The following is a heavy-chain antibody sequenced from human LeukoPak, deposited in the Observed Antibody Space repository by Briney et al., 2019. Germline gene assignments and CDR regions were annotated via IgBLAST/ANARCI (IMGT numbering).Heavy chain of an antibody. V-gene: IGHV3-30*18. J-gene: IGHJ4*02. D-gene: IGHD2-2*01. Sequence: AGGSLRLSCAASGFTFSSYGMHWVRQAPGKGLEWVAVMSYDGGNKYYADSVKGRFTISRDNSKNTLYLQMNSLGAEDTAVYYCAKDLEGLPSANFDYWGQGTLVTVSS. CDR1: GFTFSSYG. CDR2: MSYDGGNK. CDR3: AKDLEGLPSANFDY.